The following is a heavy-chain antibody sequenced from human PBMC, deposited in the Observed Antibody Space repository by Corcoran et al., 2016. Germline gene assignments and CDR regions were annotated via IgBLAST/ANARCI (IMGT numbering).Heavy chain of an antibody. J-gene: IGHJ4*02. Sequence: EVQLMESGGGFVQPGGSLRLSCAASGFTFTNYAMRWVRQTPGKGLAWVSGITSGGSSTYYADSVKGRFTISRDNSNNMLYLQMNSLRAEDTAIYYCANKAIAARPPMGWGQGTLVTVSS. CDR1: GFTFTNYA. CDR3: ANKAIAARPPMG. D-gene: IGHD6-6*01. V-gene: IGHV3-23*01. CDR2: ITSGGSST.